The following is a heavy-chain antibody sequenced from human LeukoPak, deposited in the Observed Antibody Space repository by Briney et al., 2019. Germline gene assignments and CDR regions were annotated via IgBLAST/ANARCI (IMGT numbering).Heavy chain of an antibody. Sequence: SETLSLTCAVYGGSFSGYYWSWIRQPPGKGLEWIGEINHSGSTNYNPSLKSRVTISVDTSKNQFSLKLSSMTAADTAVYYCARGAGGLAGRWGQGTLVTVSS. D-gene: IGHD2-15*01. CDR1: GGSFSGYY. CDR2: INHSGST. J-gene: IGHJ4*02. V-gene: IGHV4-34*01. CDR3: ARGAGGLAGR.